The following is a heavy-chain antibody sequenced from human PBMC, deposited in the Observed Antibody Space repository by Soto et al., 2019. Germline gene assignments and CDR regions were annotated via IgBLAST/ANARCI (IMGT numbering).Heavy chain of an antibody. J-gene: IGHJ4*02. V-gene: IGHV4-30-2*01. CDR2: IYHSGST. CDR1: GGSISSGGYS. D-gene: IGHD3-22*01. CDR3: ARGGVDYYDSSGYYFSPYYFDY. Sequence: QLQLQESGSGLVKPSLTLSLTCAVSGGSISSGGYSWSWIRQPPGKGLEWIGYIYHSGSTYYNPSLKSRVTISVDRSKNQFSLKLSSVTAADTAVYYCARGGVDYYDSSGYYFSPYYFDYWGQGTLVTVSS.